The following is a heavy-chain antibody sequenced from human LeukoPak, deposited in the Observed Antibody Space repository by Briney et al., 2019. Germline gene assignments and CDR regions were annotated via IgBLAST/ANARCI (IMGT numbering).Heavy chain of an antibody. J-gene: IGHJ4*02. D-gene: IGHD2-15*01. Sequence: ASVKVSCEASGYTFTNYDINWVRQATGQGLEWMGWMNPKSGNTGYAQKFQGRVIMTRSTSISTAYMDLSSLRSEDTAVYYCARRPRYCSGGSCYDYWGQGTLVTVSS. CDR2: MNPKSGNT. CDR1: GYTFTNYD. V-gene: IGHV1-8*01. CDR3: ARRPRYCSGGSCYDY.